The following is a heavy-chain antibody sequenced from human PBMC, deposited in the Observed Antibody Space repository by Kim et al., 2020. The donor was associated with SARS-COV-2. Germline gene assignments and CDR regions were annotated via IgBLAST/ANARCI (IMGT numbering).Heavy chain of an antibody. CDR2: K. D-gene: IGHD2-21*02. CDR3: VGDGDHEFDY. J-gene: IGHJ4*02. V-gene: IGHV3-7*03. Sequence: KYQVDSVKGRFTISRDTAKKSLYLQRNSLRAGDTAVYYCVGDGDHEFDYWGQGTLVTVSS.